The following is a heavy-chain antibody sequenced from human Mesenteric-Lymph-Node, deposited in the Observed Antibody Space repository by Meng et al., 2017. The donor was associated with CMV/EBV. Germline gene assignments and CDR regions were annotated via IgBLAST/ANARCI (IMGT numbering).Heavy chain of an antibody. CDR2: SYEPGAT. CDR1: Y. Sequence: YGGGFGRPPGGGLEWIGSSYEPGATYYNPSLTSRVTMSIATSKDHFSLRLTSVTAADTAVYFCARDHTTMVAPTGLGYIRFDPWGQGTLVTVSS. J-gene: IGHJ5*02. CDR3: ARDHTTMVAPTGLGYIRFDP. V-gene: IGHV4-39*02. D-gene: IGHD3-9*01.